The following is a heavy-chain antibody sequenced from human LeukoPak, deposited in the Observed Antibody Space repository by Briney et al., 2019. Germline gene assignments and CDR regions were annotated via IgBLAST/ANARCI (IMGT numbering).Heavy chain of an antibody. CDR3: ARDFRAYSSSWNY. V-gene: IGHV3-21*01. CDR1: TFSFSSYS. J-gene: IGHJ4*02. D-gene: IGHD6-6*01. CDR2: ISSSSSYI. Sequence: GGSLRLSCAASTFSFSSYSMNWVRQAPGKGLEWVSSISSSSSYIYYADSVKGRFTISRDNAKNSLYLQMNSLRAEDTAVYYCARDFRAYSSSWNYWGQGTLVTVSS.